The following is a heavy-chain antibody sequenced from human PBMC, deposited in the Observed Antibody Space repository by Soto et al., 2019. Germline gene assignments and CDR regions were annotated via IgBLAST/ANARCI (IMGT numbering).Heavy chain of an antibody. J-gene: IGHJ6*03. CDR3: AKEWGKLRFLEWLSDYYYYYYMDV. CDR2: ISYDGSNK. CDR1: GFTFSSYG. D-gene: IGHD3-3*01. V-gene: IGHV3-30*18. Sequence: VQLVESGGGVVQPGRSLRLSCAASGFTFSSYGMHWVRQAPGKGLEWVAVISYDGSNKYYADSVKGRFTISRDNSKNTLYLQMNSLRAEDTAVYYCAKEWGKLRFLEWLSDYYYYYYMDVWGKGTTVTVSS.